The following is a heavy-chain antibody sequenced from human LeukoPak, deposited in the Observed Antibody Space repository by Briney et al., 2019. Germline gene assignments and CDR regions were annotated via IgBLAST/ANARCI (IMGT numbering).Heavy chain of an antibody. Sequence: PGGSLRLSCAASGFTFSDYCMNWIRQAPGKGLEWVAYISSSGSTIYYADSAKGRFTISRDNAKNSLYLQMNSLRAEDTAVYYCARDGGEELTTVFHNWYFDLWGRGTLVTVSS. V-gene: IGHV3-11*01. D-gene: IGHD4-17*01. CDR2: ISSSGSTI. CDR1: GFTFSDYC. CDR3: ARDGGEELTTVFHNWYFDL. J-gene: IGHJ2*01.